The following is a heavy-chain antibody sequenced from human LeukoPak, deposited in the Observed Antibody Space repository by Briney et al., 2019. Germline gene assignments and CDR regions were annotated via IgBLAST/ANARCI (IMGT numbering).Heavy chain of an antibody. Sequence: SETLSLTCTVSGGSISSYYWSWIRQPPGEGLEWIGYIYNSGSTSYNPSLKSRVTISVDTPKNQFSLRLSSVAPADTAVYYCARGGGYYYYGMDVWGQGTTVTVSS. CDR3: ARGGGYYYYGMDV. CDR1: GGSISSYY. V-gene: IGHV4-59*01. CDR2: IYNSGST. J-gene: IGHJ6*02.